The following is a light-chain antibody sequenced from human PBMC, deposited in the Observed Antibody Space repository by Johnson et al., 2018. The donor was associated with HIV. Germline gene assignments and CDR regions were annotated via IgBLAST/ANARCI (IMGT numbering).Light chain of an antibody. CDR2: DNN. V-gene: IGLV1-51*01. CDR3: GTWDSSLDAYV. J-gene: IGLJ1*01. CDR1: SSNIGNNY. Sequence: QSVLTQPPSVSAAPGQRVSISCSGSSSNIGNNYVSWYQQVPGTAPKLLIYDNNRRPSGIPDRFSGSKSGTSATLGLTGLQTGDEADYYCGTWDSSLDAYVFGTGTKVAVL.